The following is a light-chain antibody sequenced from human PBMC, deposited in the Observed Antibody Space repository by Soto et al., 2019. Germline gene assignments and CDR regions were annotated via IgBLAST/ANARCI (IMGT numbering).Light chain of an antibody. CDR1: QSISSY. V-gene: IGKV1-39*01. CDR3: KQSSSIPQT. J-gene: IGKJ4*01. CDR2: VAS. Sequence: DIQMTQSPSSLSASVGDRVTITCRASQSISSYLSWYQQKPGKAPKLLINVASTLQSGVPSRFSGSGSGTDFTLAISSLQPEDFATYYCKQSSSIPQTFGGGTRVEIK.